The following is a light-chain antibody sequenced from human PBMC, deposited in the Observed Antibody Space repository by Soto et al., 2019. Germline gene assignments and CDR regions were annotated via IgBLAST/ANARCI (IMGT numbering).Light chain of an antibody. CDR3: QQYHDSPMNT. V-gene: IGKV3-20*01. CDR2: GAS. Sequence: VLPQSPDTLSLSPGDRATLSCRASQSVRSTFLVWYQQKPGQAPRLLIYGASNRAAGIPERFSGSASGTEFTLTISRLEPDDSAVYYCQQYHDSPMNTFGQGTKLQIK. CDR1: QSVRSTF. J-gene: IGKJ2*01.